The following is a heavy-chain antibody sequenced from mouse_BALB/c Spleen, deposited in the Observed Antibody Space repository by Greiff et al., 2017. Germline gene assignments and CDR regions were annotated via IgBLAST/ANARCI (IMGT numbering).Heavy chain of an antibody. CDR2: ISSGSSTI. J-gene: IGHJ4*01. CDR3: ASTPDGYYTGYAMDY. D-gene: IGHD2-3*01. CDR1: GFTFSSFG. Sequence: VQLKQSGGGLVQPGGSRKLSCAASGFTFSSFGMHWVRQAPEKGLEWVAYISSGSSTIYYADTVKGRFTISRDNPKNTLFLQMTSLRSEDTAMYYCASTPDGYYTGYAMDYWGQGTSVTVSS. V-gene: IGHV5-17*02.